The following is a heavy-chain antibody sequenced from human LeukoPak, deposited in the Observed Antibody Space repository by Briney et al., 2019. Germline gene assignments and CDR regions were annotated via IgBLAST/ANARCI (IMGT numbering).Heavy chain of an antibody. CDR3: AKDAYGGNSFGDY. CDR2: IGGIGAST. CDR1: GFTFSSHA. D-gene: IGHD4-17*01. Sequence: GGSLRLSCAASGFTFSSHAMNWVRQAPGKGLEWVSSIGGIGASTYYADSVKGRFTISRDNSKNTLYLQMNSLRAEDTAVYYCAKDAYGGNSFGDYWGQGTLVTVSS. J-gene: IGHJ4*02. V-gene: IGHV3-23*01.